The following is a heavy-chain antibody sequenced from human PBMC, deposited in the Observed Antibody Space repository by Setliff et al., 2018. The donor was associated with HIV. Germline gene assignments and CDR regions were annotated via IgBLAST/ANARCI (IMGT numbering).Heavy chain of an antibody. D-gene: IGHD3-10*01. CDR1: GGSFSGYH. CDR2: INHSGRT. J-gene: IGHJ6*04. V-gene: IGHV4-34*01. Sequence: NPSETLSLTRAVYGGSFSGYHWNWIRQPPGKGLEWIGEINHSGRTNYNPSLKSRVTTSVDTSKNQFSLKLRSVTAADTAMYYCTRRGADSYYPRPLDVWGKGTTVTVSS. CDR3: TRRGADSYYPRPLDV.